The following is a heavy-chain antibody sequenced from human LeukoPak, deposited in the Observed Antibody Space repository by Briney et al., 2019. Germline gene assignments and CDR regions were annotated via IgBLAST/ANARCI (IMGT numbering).Heavy chain of an antibody. V-gene: IGHV4-34*01. J-gene: IGHJ4*02. CDR3: AGAAPRITQPASSIAVREPNDY. CDR1: GGSFSGYY. CDR2: INHSGST. D-gene: IGHD6-6*01. Sequence: SETLSLTCAVYGGSFSGYYWSWIRQPPGKGLEWIGEINHSGSTNYNPSLKSRVTISVDTSKNQFSLKLSSVTAADTAVYYCAGAAPRITQPASSIAVREPNDYWGQGTLVTVSS.